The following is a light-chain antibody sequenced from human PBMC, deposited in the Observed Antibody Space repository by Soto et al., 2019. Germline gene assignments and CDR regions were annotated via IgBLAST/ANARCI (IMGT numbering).Light chain of an antibody. CDR3: LQHNSYPYT. CDR1: QGIRNY. CDR2: ATS. V-gene: IGKV1-17*01. J-gene: IGKJ2*01. Sequence: DIQMTQSPFSLSASVGDRVTITCRASQGIRNYLGWFQQKPGEAPKRLIYATSSLEGGVPSRFRGSGSGTEFTLTISSLQPEDFATSYCLQHNSYPYTFGQGTKLEIK.